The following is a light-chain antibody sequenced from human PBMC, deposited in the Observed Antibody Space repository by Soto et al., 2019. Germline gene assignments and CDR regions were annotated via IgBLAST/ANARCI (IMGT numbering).Light chain of an antibody. CDR3: QKYNSYLRT. CDR2: DAS. J-gene: IGKJ1*01. CDR1: QSISSW. Sequence: DIQMTQSPPTLSASVGDRITITCRASQSISSWLAWYQQKPGKAPKLLIYDASSLESGVPSRFSGSGSGTEFTLTISSLQPDDFATYYCQKYNSYLRTFGQGTKVEIK. V-gene: IGKV1-5*01.